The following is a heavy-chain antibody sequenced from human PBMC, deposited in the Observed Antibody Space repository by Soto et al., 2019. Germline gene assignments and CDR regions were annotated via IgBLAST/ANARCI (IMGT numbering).Heavy chain of an antibody. Sequence: ASVKVSCKASGGTFSSYAISWVRQAPGQGLYWMGGIIPIFGTANYAQKFQGRVTITADESTSTAYMELSSLRSEDTAVYYCARDLLDYGGNSISWYWGQGTLVTVSS. CDR3: ARDLLDYGGNSISWY. D-gene: IGHD4-17*01. J-gene: IGHJ4*02. CDR1: GGTFSSYA. CDR2: IIPIFGTA. V-gene: IGHV1-69*13.